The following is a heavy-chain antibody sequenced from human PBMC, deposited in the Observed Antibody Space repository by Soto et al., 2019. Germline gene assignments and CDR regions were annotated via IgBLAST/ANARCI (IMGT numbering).Heavy chain of an antibody. CDR1: GYSFPTYY. CDR2: INPSSGST. D-gene: IGHD3-10*01. Sequence: QVQLVQSGAEVKKPGASVKVSCKASGYSFPTYYMHWVRQAPGQGLEWMGIINPSSGSTSYAQKFQGRVTMTRDTATRTVYMELMSRRSEDTAVYYCARAYDSGTKGCFDCWGQGTLVTVSS. V-gene: IGHV1-46*03. CDR3: ARAYDSGTKGCFDC. J-gene: IGHJ4*02.